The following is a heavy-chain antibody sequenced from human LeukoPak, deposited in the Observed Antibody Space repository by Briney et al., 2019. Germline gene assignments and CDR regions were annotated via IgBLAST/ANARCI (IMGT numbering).Heavy chain of an antibody. V-gene: IGHV3-21*05. CDR2: ISKRSGHI. CDR3: ARFDGGFDS. CDR1: GFTFKSFV. D-gene: IGHD3-9*01. Sequence: GGSLRLSCAASGFTFKSFVMGWVRQARGRGLEWVSYISKRSGHIYHTDSVEGRFTTSRDNANDSVYLQMNNLRVEDTAIYFCARFDGGFDSWGQGTLVTVSS. J-gene: IGHJ4*02.